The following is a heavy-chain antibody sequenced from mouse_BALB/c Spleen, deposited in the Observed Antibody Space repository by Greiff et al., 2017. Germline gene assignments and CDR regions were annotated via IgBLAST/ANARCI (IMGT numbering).Heavy chain of an antibody. J-gene: IGHJ4*01. Sequence: EVQVVESGAELVKPGASVKLSCTASGFNIKDTYMHWVKQRPEQGLEWIGRIDPANGNTKYDPKFQGKATITADTSSNTAYLQLSSLTSEDTAVYYCARGSILYGYGAMDYWGQGTSVTVSS. V-gene: IGHV14-3*02. D-gene: IGHD1-2*01. CDR1: GFNIKDTY. CDR2: IDPANGNT. CDR3: ARGSILYGYGAMDY.